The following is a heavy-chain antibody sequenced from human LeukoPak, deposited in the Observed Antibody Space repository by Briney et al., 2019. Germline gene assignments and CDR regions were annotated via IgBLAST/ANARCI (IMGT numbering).Heavy chain of an antibody. CDR1: GFTFSSYA. CDR2: ISGSGGST. V-gene: IGHV3-23*01. Sequence: GGSLRLXCAASGFTFSSYAMSWVRQAPGKGLEWVSAISGSGGSTYYADSVKGRFTISRDNSKNTLYLQMNSLRAEDTAVYYCAKGGHGYSSGWYDYWGQGTLVTVSS. CDR3: AKGGHGYSSGWYDY. J-gene: IGHJ4*02. D-gene: IGHD6-19*01.